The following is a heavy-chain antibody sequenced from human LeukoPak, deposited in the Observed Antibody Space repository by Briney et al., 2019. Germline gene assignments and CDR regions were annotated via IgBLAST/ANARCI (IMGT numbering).Heavy chain of an antibody. Sequence: GGSLRLSCAASGFTFSSYSMNWVRQAPGKGLEWVSVIYSGGSTYYADSVKGRFTISRDNSKNTLYLQMNSLRAEDTAVYYCAREKDEDSSGWRYFDLWGRGTLVTVSS. CDR2: IYSGGST. CDR3: AREKDEDSSGWRYFDL. D-gene: IGHD6-19*01. V-gene: IGHV3-66*01. CDR1: GFTFSSYS. J-gene: IGHJ2*01.